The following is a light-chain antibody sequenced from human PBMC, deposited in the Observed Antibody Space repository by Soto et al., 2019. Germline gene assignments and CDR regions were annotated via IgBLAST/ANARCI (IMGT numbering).Light chain of an antibody. CDR2: AAS. CDR1: QSISSY. CDR3: QQSYSTLT. Sequence: DIQMTQSPSSLSASVGDRVTITCRAGQSISSYLNWYQQKPGKAPKLLINAASSLQSGVPSRFSGSGSGTDFTLTISSLQPEDFATYYCQQSYSTLTFGGGTKVEIK. V-gene: IGKV1-39*01. J-gene: IGKJ4*01.